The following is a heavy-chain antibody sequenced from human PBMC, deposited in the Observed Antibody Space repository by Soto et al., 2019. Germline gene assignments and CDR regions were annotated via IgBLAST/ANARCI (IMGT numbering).Heavy chain of an antibody. J-gene: IGHJ5*02. V-gene: IGHV4-59*01. CDR1: GGSISSYY. Sequence: ASETLSLTCTVSGGSISSYYWSWIRQPPGKGLEWIGYIYYSGSTNYNPSLKSRVTISVDTSKNQFSLKLSSVTAADTAVYYCARDANSSGWYVWSWFDPWGQGTLVTVSS. CDR3: ARDANSSGWYVWSWFDP. CDR2: IYYSGST. D-gene: IGHD6-19*01.